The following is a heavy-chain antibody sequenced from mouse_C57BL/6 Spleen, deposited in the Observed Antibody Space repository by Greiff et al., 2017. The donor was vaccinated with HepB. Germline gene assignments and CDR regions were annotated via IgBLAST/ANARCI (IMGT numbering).Heavy chain of an antibody. CDR1: GYTFTDYY. J-gene: IGHJ1*03. D-gene: IGHD1-1*01. CDR2: IGPGSGST. V-gene: IGHV1-77*01. Sequence: VQLQQSGAELVKPGASVKISCKASGYTFTDYYINWVKQRPGQGLEWIGKIGPGSGSTYYNEKFKGKATLTAYKSSSTAYIQLSSLTSEDAAVYFFARSIYYGSIYWYFDVWGTGTTVTVSS. CDR3: ARSIYYGSIYWYFDV.